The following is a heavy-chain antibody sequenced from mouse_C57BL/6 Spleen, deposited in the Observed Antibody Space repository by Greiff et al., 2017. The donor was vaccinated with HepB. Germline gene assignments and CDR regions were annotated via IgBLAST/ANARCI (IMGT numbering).Heavy chain of an antibody. V-gene: IGHV3-6*01. D-gene: IGHD1-3*01. Sequence: DVQLQESGPGLVKPSQSLSLTCSVTGYSITSGYYWNWIRQFPGNKLEWMGYISYDGSNNYNPSLKNRISITRDTSKNQFFLKLNSVTTEDTATYYCAREGSGGFAYWGQGTLVTVSA. CDR3: AREGSGGFAY. J-gene: IGHJ3*01. CDR1: GYSITSGYY. CDR2: ISYDGSN.